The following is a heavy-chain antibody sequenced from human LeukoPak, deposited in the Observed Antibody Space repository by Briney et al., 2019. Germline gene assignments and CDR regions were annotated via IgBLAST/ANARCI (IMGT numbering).Heavy chain of an antibody. CDR2: INNDGIAT. V-gene: IGHV3-74*01. CDR1: GFTFNYFW. CDR3: ETVSEY. J-gene: IGHJ4*02. Sequence: PGGSLRLSCAASGFTFNYFWMHWVRQVPGKGLVGVAGINNDGIATYNADCVNGRFTISSDNDKNTVYLQMNGLRAEETTVSYCETVSEYWGQGTLVTVSS.